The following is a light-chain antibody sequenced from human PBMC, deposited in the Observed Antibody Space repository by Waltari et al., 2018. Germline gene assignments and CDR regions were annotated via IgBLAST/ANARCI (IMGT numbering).Light chain of an antibody. V-gene: IGLV2-11*01. J-gene: IGLJ1*01. Sequence: QSALTQPRSVSGSPGQSVTISCTGTSSDVGGYNYVSWYQQHPGKAPKLMIYDVSKRPSGVPDRFSGSKSGNTASLTISGLQAEDEADYYCCSDYVFGTGTKVTVL. CDR3: CSDYV. CDR1: SSDVGGYNY. CDR2: DVS.